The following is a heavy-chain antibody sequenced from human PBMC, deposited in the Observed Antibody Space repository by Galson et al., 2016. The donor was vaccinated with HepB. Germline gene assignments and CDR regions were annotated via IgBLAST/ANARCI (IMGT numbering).Heavy chain of an antibody. Sequence: PALVKPTQTLTLTCTFSGFSLTTSGMCVTWIRQPPGRALEWLALIDWDGDKYYSPSLKTRLTISRDTSKNQVVLRMTSVDPVDTATYYCARISYDSNGYHYYDFDIWGKGTLVTVSS. CDR2: IDWDGDK. CDR3: ARISYDSNGYHYYDFDI. J-gene: IGHJ3*02. V-gene: IGHV2-70*01. CDR1: GFSLTTSGMC. D-gene: IGHD3-22*01.